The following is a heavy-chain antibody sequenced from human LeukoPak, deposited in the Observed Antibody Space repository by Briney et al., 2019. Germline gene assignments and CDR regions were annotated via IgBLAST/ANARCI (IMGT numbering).Heavy chain of an antibody. V-gene: IGHV3-23*01. J-gene: IGHJ3*02. CDR2: ISGSGDGT. CDR1: GFTFSTYA. CDR3: AKKPRFSLRAAFDI. D-gene: IGHD3-9*01. Sequence: PGGSLRLSCAASGFTFSTYAMTWVRQAPGKGLEWVSAISGSGDGTYYADSVKGRFAISRDNSKNTLYLQMNSLRAEDTAVYYCAKKPRFSLRAAFDIWGQGTMDTVSS.